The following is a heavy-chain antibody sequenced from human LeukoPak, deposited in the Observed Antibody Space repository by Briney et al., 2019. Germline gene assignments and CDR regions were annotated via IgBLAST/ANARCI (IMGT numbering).Heavy chain of an antibody. CDR1: GFTFSSYA. J-gene: IGHJ4*02. CDR2: ISYDGSNK. CDR3: ARDLTGYSSDFDY. V-gene: IGHV3-30-3*01. D-gene: IGHD5-18*01. Sequence: PGRSLRLSCAASGFTFSSYAMHWVRQAPGKGLEWVAVISYDGSNKYYADSVKGRFTISRDNSKNTLYLQMNSLRAEDTAVYYCARDLTGYSSDFDYWGQGTLVTVSS.